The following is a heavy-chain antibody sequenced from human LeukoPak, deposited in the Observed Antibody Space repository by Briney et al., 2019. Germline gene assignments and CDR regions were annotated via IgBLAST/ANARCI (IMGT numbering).Heavy chain of an antibody. D-gene: IGHD2-15*01. CDR3: AILYCSGGSCPYYFDY. V-gene: IGHV1-69*13. Sequence: SVKVSCKASGGTFSSYAISWVRQAPGQGLEWMGGIIPIFGTANYAQKFQGRVTITADESTSTAYMELSSLRSEDTAVYYCAILYCSGGSCPYYFDYWGQGTLVTVSS. J-gene: IGHJ4*02. CDR1: GGTFSSYA. CDR2: IIPIFGTA.